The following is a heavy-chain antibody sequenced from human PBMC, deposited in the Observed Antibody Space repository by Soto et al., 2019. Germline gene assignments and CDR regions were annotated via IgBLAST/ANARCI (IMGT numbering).Heavy chain of an antibody. Sequence: PGESLKSSCTASGYSFINYCIGWVLQRPWKGLEWMGIMYPGDSDIRYSPSFQGQVTISADKSISTAYLQWSSLRASDTAMYYCARPKESGTYSSFEYWGQGTLVTVSS. CDR1: GYSFINYC. CDR2: MYPGDSDI. CDR3: ARPKESGTYSSFEY. J-gene: IGHJ4*02. D-gene: IGHD1-26*01. V-gene: IGHV5-51*01.